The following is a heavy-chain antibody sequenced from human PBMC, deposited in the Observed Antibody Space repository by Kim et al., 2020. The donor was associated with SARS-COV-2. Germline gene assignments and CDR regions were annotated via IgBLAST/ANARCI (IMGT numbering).Heavy chain of an antibody. CDR2: IYYSGST. V-gene: IGHV4-59*01. CDR1: GGSISSYY. D-gene: IGHD1-7*01. J-gene: IGHJ6*03. CDR3: ARGIELELRDYYYYMDV. Sequence: SETLSLTCTVSGGSISSYYWSWIRQPPGKGLEWIGYIYYSGSTNYNPSLKSRVTISVDTSKNQFSLKLSSVTAADTAVYYCARGIELELRDYYYYMDVWGKGTTVTVSS.